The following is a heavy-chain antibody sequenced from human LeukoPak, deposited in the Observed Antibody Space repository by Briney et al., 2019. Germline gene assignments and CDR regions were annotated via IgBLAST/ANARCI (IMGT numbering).Heavy chain of an antibody. D-gene: IGHD6-13*01. V-gene: IGHV4-59*12. CDR2: IYYSGNT. CDR1: GGSISSYY. J-gene: IGHJ5*02. CDR3: ARDPTAAGKGAWFDP. Sequence: PSETLSLTCTVSGGSISSYYWSWIRQPPGKGLEWIGYIYYSGNTDSNPSLKSRVTISVDTSKNQFSLKLSSVAAADTAVYYCARDPTAAGKGAWFDPWGQGTLVTVSS.